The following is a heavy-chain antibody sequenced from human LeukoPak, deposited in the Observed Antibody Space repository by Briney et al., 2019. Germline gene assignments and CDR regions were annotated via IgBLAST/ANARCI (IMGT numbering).Heavy chain of an antibody. CDR2: ISAYNGNT. Sequence: GSVKVSCKASGYTFTSYGFSWVRQAPGQGLEWMGWISAYNGNTNYAEKLQGRVNMTTDTSTSTAYMELRSLRSDDTAVYYCARSSSGYYETRYFLHWGQGTLVTVPS. V-gene: IGHV1-18*01. D-gene: IGHD3-22*01. J-gene: IGHJ1*01. CDR3: ARSSSGYYETRYFLH. CDR1: GYTFTSYG.